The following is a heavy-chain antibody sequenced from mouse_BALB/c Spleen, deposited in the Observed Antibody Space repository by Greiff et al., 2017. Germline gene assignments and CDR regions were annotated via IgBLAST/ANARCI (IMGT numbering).Heavy chain of an antibody. CDR3: ARSGAIYDGYYVND. CDR2: INPSNGRT. Sequence: QVQLQQPGAELVKPGASVKLSCKASGYTFTSYWMHWVKQRPGQGLEWIGEINPSNGRTNYNEKFKSKATLTVDKSSSTAYMQLSSLTSEDSAVYYCARSGAIYDGYYVNDWGQGTTLTVSS. V-gene: IGHV1S81*02. D-gene: IGHD2-3*01. J-gene: IGHJ2*01. CDR1: GYTFTSYW.